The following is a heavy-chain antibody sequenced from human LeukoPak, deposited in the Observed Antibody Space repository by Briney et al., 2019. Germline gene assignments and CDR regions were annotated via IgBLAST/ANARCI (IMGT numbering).Heavy chain of an antibody. V-gene: IGHV3-7*01. CDR3: SRERANAYLEN. Sequence: GGSLRLSCAASGFTFSGYWMTWVRQAPGKGLEWVANIKHDGSEKYYVDSVKGRFTISRDNAKNSLYLQMNSLRAEDTAVYYCSRERANAYLENWGQGTLVTVSS. CDR1: GFTFSGYW. CDR2: IKHDGSEK. J-gene: IGHJ4*02. D-gene: IGHD2-2*01.